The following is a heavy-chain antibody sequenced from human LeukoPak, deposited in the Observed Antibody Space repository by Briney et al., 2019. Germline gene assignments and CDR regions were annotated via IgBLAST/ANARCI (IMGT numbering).Heavy chain of an antibody. D-gene: IGHD1-1*01. CDR3: ARETPAQLNDAFDI. J-gene: IGHJ3*02. CDR2: IYTSGST. Sequence: SETLSLTCTVSGGSISSYYWSWIRQPAGKGLEWIGRIYTSGSTNYNPSLKSRVTMSVDTSKNQFSLKLSFVTAADTAVYYCARETPAQLNDAFDIWGQGTMVTVSS. V-gene: IGHV4-4*07. CDR1: GGSISSYY.